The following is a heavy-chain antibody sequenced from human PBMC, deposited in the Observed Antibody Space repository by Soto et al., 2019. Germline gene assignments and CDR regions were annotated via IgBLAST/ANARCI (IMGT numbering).Heavy chain of an antibody. J-gene: IGHJ4*02. V-gene: IGHV3-30*18. Sequence: QVQLVESGGGVVQPGRSLRLSCAASGFTFTSYGMHWVRQAPGKGLEWVAVISYDGINRYYADSGKGRFTISRDNSKNTLYLQMNILRAEDTAMYYCAKDLRTAGHLYYDSDYFIPRDSWGQGTLVTVSS. CDR3: AKDLRTAGHLYYDSDYFIPRDS. D-gene: IGHD3-22*01. CDR2: ISYDGINR. CDR1: GFTFTSYG.